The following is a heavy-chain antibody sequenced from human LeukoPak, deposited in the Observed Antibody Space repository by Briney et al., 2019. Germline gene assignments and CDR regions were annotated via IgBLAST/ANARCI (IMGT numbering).Heavy chain of an antibody. CDR3: AKADMNTACFDY. CDR1: GFIFNNYA. Sequence: GGSLRLSCAASGFIFNNYAMTWVRQAPGKGLEWVSAISGTGGVTYYADSVRGRFTISRDNSKNTLYLQMSSLRVEDTAVYYCAKADMNTACFDYWGQGSLVTVSS. CDR2: ISGTGGVT. J-gene: IGHJ4*02. V-gene: IGHV3-23*01. D-gene: IGHD5-18*01.